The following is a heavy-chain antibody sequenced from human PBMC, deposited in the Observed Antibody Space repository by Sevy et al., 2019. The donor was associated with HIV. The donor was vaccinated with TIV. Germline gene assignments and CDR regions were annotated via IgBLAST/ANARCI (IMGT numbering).Heavy chain of an antibody. Sequence: GESLKISCAASGFTVNSNYMTWVRQAPGKGLEGVSVTHSDDTTYHADSVKDRFTISRDNFKNTLYLHMSSLRAEDTAVYYCARGKSGYGYALNYWGQGTLVTVSS. D-gene: IGHD5-18*01. J-gene: IGHJ4*02. V-gene: IGHV3-66*01. CDR1: GFTVNSNY. CDR2: THSDDTT. CDR3: ARGKSGYGYALNY.